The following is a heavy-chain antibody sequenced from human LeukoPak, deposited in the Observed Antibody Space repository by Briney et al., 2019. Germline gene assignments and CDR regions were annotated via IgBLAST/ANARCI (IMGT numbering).Heavy chain of an antibody. CDR3: AKRFGAAGAAFDY. CDR1: GFTFSSYA. V-gene: IGHV3-23*01. Sequence: GGSLRLSCAASGFTFSSYAMSWVRQAPGKGLEWVSAISGSGGSTYYADSVKGRFTISRDNSKNTLYLQMYSLRAEDTAVYYCAKRFGAAGAAFDYWGQGTLVTVSS. CDR2: ISGSGGST. J-gene: IGHJ4*02. D-gene: IGHD6-13*01.